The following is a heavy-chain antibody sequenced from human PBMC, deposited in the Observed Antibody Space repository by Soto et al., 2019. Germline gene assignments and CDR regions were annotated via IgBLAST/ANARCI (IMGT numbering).Heavy chain of an antibody. J-gene: IGHJ4*02. D-gene: IGHD1-26*01. CDR1: GGTFSSYD. V-gene: IGHV1-69*13. Sequence: SVEVSCKASGGTFSSYDISWVRQAPGQGLEWMGGIIPIFGTANYAQKFQGRVTITADESTSTAYMELSSLRSEDTAVYYCARDLGVGATPYYFDYWGQGTLVTVSS. CDR2: IIPIFGTA. CDR3: ARDLGVGATPYYFDY.